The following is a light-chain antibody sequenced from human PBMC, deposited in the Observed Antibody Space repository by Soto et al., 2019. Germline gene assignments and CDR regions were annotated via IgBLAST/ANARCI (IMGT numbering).Light chain of an antibody. Sequence: QSVLTQTPSVSAAPGQKVTISCSGSSSNIGNNYVSWYQQLPGTAPKLLIYENNKRPSGIPDRFSGSKSGTSATLGITGLQTGDEADYYCGKWDNSLSVVFGGGTKLTVL. CDR2: ENN. CDR3: GKWDNSLSVV. V-gene: IGLV1-51*02. CDR1: SSNIGNNY. J-gene: IGLJ2*01.